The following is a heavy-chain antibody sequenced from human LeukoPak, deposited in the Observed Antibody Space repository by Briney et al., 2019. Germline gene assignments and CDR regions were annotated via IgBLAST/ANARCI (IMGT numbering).Heavy chain of an antibody. V-gene: IGHV3-33*01. CDR3: ARAVRPGITGTTRQAYGMDV. CDR1: GFTFSSYG. J-gene: IGHJ6*02. CDR2: IWYDGSNK. Sequence: GGSLRLSCAASGFTFSSYGMHWVRQAPGKGLEWVAVIWYDGSNKYYADSVKGRFTFSRDNSKNTLYPQMNSLRAEDTAVYYCARAVRPGITGTTRQAYGMDVWGQGTTVTVSS. D-gene: IGHD1-14*01.